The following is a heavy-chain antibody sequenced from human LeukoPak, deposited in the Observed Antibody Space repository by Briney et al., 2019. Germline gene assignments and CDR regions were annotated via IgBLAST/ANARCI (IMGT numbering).Heavy chain of an antibody. CDR1: GGSISSGSYN. J-gene: IGHJ3*02. CDR2: IYTSGST. CDR3: ASDVEMTTLAAFDI. D-gene: IGHD5-24*01. Sequence: SQTLSLTCTVSGGSISSGSYNWSWIRQPAGQGLEWIGRIYTSGSTNYNPSLKSRVTISVDTSKNQFSLILSSVTAADTAVYYCASDVEMTTLAAFDIWGQGTMVTVSS. V-gene: IGHV4-61*02.